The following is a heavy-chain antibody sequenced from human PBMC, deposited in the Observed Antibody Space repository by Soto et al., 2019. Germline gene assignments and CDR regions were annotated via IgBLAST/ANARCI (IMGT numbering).Heavy chain of an antibody. J-gene: IGHJ4*02. D-gene: IGHD2-2*01. Sequence: SETLSLACTVSGGSISTYYWNWIRQPPGKGLEYIGYIYYSGSTNYNPSLKNRATISVDTSKNQFSLRLSSVTATDTAVYYCARADSSSPRPFDYWGQGTLVTVSS. CDR1: GGSISTYY. CDR2: IYYSGST. CDR3: ARADSSSPRPFDY. V-gene: IGHV4-59*08.